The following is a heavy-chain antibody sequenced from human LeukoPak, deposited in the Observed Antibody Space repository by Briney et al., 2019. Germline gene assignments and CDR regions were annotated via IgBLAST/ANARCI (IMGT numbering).Heavy chain of an antibody. Sequence: PSETLSLTCTVSGGSISSYYWSWIRQPPGKGLEWIGYIYYSGSTNYNPSLKSRVTISVDTSKNQFSLKLSSVTAADTAVYYCARHGRRWGWFDPWGQGTLVTVSS. CDR2: IYYSGST. D-gene: IGHD1-26*01. CDR1: GGSISSYY. CDR3: ARHGRRWGWFDP. V-gene: IGHV4-59*08. J-gene: IGHJ5*02.